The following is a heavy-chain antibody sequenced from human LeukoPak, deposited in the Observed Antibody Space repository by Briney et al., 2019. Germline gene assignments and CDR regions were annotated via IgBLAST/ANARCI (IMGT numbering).Heavy chain of an antibody. Sequence: GGSLRLSCAASGFKFNIAWMSWVRQAPGKGLEWVGRIKSNTDGGTTDYGTPVKGRFTISRDDSKNTLYLQMNNLKSDDTAVYYCTTDLGYYYDNTGYYLVYWGRGTLVSVSS. CDR2: IKSNTDGGTT. CDR1: GFKFNIAW. V-gene: IGHV3-15*01. D-gene: IGHD3-22*01. J-gene: IGHJ4*02. CDR3: TTDLGYYYDNTGYYLVY.